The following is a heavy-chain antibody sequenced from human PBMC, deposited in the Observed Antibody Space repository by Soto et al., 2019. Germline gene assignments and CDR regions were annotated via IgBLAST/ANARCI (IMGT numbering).Heavy chain of an antibody. Sequence: GPPVKVSCKASGYTFTSYGISWVRQAKEQGLEWMGWISAYNGNTNYAQKLQGRVTMTTDTSTSTAYMELRSLRSDDTAVYYCARDQGCSSTSCYRHYYYGMDVWGQGTTVTVSS. CDR3: ARDQGCSSTSCYRHYYYGMDV. D-gene: IGHD2-2*02. CDR1: GYTFTSYG. CDR2: ISAYNGNT. V-gene: IGHV1-18*01. J-gene: IGHJ6*02.